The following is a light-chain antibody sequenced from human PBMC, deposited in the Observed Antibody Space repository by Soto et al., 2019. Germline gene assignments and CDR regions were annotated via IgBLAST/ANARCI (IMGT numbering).Light chain of an antibody. CDR1: SSDIGAYNY. J-gene: IGLJ3*02. Sequence: QSALTQPASVSGSPGQSITISCSGTSSDIGAYNYVSWYQQHPGKAPKLLIYEVSNRASGVSFRFSGSKSGNTASLTISGLQAEDEADYYCSSYTSTTTLGVFGGGTKLTVL. CDR3: SSYTSTTTLGV. V-gene: IGLV2-14*01. CDR2: EVS.